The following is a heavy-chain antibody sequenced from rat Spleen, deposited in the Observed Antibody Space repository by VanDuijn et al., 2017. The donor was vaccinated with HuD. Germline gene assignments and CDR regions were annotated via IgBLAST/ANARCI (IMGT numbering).Heavy chain of an antibody. J-gene: IGHJ2*01. V-gene: IGHV5-31*01. CDR2: ISPSGGST. Sequence: EVQLVESGGGPVQPGRSLKLSCVASGFTFNKYWMTWIRQAPTKGLEWVASISPSGGSTYYRDSVKGRFTISRDNAKSTLSLQMDSLRSEDTATYYCARRHYGYTDYFDYWGQGVMVTVSS. CDR3: ARRHYGYTDYFDY. D-gene: IGHD1-9*01. CDR1: GFTFNKYW.